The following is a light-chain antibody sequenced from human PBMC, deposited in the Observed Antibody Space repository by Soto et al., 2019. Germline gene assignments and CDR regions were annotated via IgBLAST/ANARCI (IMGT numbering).Light chain of an antibody. Sequence: DIVLTQSPGPLSLSPGERAPLSCRASQSVSSSYLAWYQQRPGQAPRLLIYGASSRATGIPDRFSGSESGTDFTLTISSLEPEDLAVYYCQQYGSSPRTGGQGTKVEIK. J-gene: IGKJ1*01. CDR1: QSVSSSY. V-gene: IGKV3-20*01. CDR3: QQYGSSPRT. CDR2: GAS.